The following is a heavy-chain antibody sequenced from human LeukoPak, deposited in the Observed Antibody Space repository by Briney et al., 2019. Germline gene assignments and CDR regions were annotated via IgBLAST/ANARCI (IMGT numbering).Heavy chain of an antibody. V-gene: IGHV1-2*02. CDR1: GYTFTGYY. J-gene: IGHJ4*02. D-gene: IGHD6-13*01. CDR2: INPNSGGT. Sequence: ASVKVSCKASGYTFTGYYMHWVRQAPGQGLEWMGWINPNSGGTNYAQKFQGRVTMTRDTSISTAYMELSRLRSDDTAVYYCARDSPHSSSWDTLNDYWGQGTLVTVSS. CDR3: ARDSPHSSSWDTLNDY.